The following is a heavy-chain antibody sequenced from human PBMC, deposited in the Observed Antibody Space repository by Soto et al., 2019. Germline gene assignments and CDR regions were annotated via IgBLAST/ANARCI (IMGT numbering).Heavy chain of an antibody. CDR2: IYYSGST. CDR3: ARDYHSSGYNYYYYGMDV. V-gene: IGHV4-31*03. CDR1: GGSISSGGYY. J-gene: IGHJ6*02. Sequence: SETLSLTCTVSGGSISSGGYYWSWIRQHPGKGLEWIGYIYYSGSTYYNPSLKSRVTISVDTSKNQFSLKPSSVTAADTAVYYCARDYHSSGYNYYYYGMDVWGQGTTVTVSS. D-gene: IGHD3-22*01.